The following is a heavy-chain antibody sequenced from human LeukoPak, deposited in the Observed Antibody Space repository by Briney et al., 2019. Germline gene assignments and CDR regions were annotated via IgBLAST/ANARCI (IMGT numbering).Heavy chain of an antibody. Sequence: QPRRSLRLSCAASGFTFSSYGMHWVRQAPGKGLEWVAVIWNDGSNKYYADSVKGRFTISRDNSKNTLYLQMNSLRAEDTAVYYCASIGNPDYWGQGTLVTVSS. CDR3: ASIGNPDY. V-gene: IGHV3-33*01. J-gene: IGHJ4*02. CDR2: IWNDGSNK. CDR1: GFTFSSYG. D-gene: IGHD3-16*02.